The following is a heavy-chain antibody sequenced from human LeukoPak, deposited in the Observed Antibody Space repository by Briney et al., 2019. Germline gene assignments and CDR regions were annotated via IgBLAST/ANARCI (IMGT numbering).Heavy chain of an antibody. CDR3: ARAQGKWFGEQSFDY. J-gene: IGHJ4*02. Sequence: GASVKVSCKASGYTFTSYYMHWVRQAPGQGLEWMGIINPTSGSTSYAQKFQGRVTMTRDASTSTAYMELRSLRSDDTAVYYCARAQGKWFGEQSFDYWGQGTLVTVSS. V-gene: IGHV1-46*01. D-gene: IGHD3-10*01. CDR2: INPTSGST. CDR1: GYTFTSYY.